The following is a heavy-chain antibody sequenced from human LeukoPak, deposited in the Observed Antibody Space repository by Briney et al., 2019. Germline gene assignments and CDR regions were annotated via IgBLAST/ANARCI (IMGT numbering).Heavy chain of an antibody. D-gene: IGHD3-22*01. V-gene: IGHV1-69*06. CDR1: GGTFSSYA. CDR2: IIPIFGTA. J-gene: IGHJ3*02. CDR3: ATVSLPVVVIATGGDDAFDI. Sequence: SVKVSCKASGGTFSSYAISWVRQAPGQGLEWMGRIIPIFGTANYAQKFQGRVTMTEDTSTDTAYMELSSLRSEDTAVYYCATVSLPVVVIATGGDDAFDIWGQGTMVTVSS.